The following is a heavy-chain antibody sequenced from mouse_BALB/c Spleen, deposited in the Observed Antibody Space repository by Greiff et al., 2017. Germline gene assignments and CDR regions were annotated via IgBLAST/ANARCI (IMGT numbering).Heavy chain of an antibody. Sequence: VQLQQSGPELVKPGASVKISCKASGYTFTDYNMHWVKQSHGKSLEWIGYIYPYNGGTGYNQKFKSKATLTVDNSSSTAYMELRSLTSEDSAVYYCASLYYGYDGYAMDYWGQGTSVTVSS. CDR1: GYTFTDYN. CDR2: IYPYNGGT. CDR3: ASLYYGYDGYAMDY. D-gene: IGHD2-2*01. J-gene: IGHJ4*01. V-gene: IGHV1S29*02.